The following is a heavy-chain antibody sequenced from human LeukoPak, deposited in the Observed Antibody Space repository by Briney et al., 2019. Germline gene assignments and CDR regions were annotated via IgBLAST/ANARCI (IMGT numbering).Heavy chain of an antibody. CDR1: GGSISSYY. Sequence: SETLSLTCTVSGGSISSYYWSWIRQPAGKGLEWIGRIYTSGSTNYNPSLKSRVTMSVDTSKNQFSLKLSSVTAADTAVYYCGRDFRLYGDYYYFDYWGQGTLVTVSS. J-gene: IGHJ4*02. D-gene: IGHD4-17*01. V-gene: IGHV4-4*07. CDR3: GRDFRLYGDYYYFDY. CDR2: IYTSGST.